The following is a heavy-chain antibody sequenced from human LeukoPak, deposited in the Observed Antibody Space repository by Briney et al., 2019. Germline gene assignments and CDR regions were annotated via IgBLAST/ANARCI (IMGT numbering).Heavy chain of an antibody. J-gene: IGHJ4*02. CDR1: GGSISSYY. D-gene: IGHD3-3*01. CDR2: IYYSGST. Sequence: SETLSLTCTVSGGSISSYYWSWIRQPPGKGLEWIGYIYYSGSTNYNPSLKSRVTISVDTSKNQFSLKLSSVTAADTAVYYCAREAYYDFWSGYWDPGSFDYWGQGTLVTVSS. CDR3: AREAYYDFWSGYWDPGSFDY. V-gene: IGHV4-59*12.